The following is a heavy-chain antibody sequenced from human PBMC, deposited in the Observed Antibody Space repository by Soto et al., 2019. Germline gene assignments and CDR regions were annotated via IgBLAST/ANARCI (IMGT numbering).Heavy chain of an antibody. J-gene: IGHJ4*02. V-gene: IGHV3-7*05. CDR3: GRGFAGTH. Sequence: EVQLVESGGGLVQPGGSLRLSCAASGFTFNKYYMVWVRQAPGRGLEWVANINQDGSAKYYVDSVKGRFTISRDNAKSSLYLQINSLRPEDTATYYCGRGFAGTHWGLGSLVTVSS. D-gene: IGHD6-13*01. CDR1: GFTFNKYY. CDR2: INQDGSAK.